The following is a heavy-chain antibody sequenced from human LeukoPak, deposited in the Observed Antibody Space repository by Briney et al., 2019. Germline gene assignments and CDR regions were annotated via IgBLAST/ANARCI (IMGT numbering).Heavy chain of an antibody. CDR3: ARGAGSTPDYYYGMDV. CDR2: ISAYNGNT. V-gene: IGHV1-18*01. Sequence: ASVKVSCKASGYTFTSYGISWVRQAPGQGLEWMGWISAYNGNTNYAQKLQGRVTMTTDTSTSTAYMELRSLRSDDTAVYYCARGAGSTPDYYYGMDVWGQGTTATVSS. J-gene: IGHJ6*02. D-gene: IGHD4-23*01. CDR1: GYTFTSYG.